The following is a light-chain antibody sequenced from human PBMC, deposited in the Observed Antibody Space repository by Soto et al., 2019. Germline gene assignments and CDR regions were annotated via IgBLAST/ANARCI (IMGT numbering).Light chain of an antibody. J-gene: IGKJ4*01. CDR2: GAS. Sequence: DIVMTQSPATLSVSPGERATLSCRASQSVSTNLAWYQQKPGQAPRLVIYGASTRATGIPARFSGSGSGTDFTLTISRLEPEDFAVCYCQQYGSLPLRFGGGTKVDIK. V-gene: IGKV3-15*01. CDR3: QQYGSLPLR. CDR1: QSVSTN.